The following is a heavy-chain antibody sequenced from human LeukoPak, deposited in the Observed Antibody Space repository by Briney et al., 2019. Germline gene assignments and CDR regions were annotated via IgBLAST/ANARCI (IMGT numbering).Heavy chain of an antibody. J-gene: IGHJ3*02. CDR3: AKGAYNWDLNDAFDI. CDR1: GFTFSSYS. Sequence: PGGSLRLSCAASGFTFSSYSMHWVRQAPGKGLEWVSGISWNSGSIGYADSVKGRFTISRDNAKNSLYLQMNSLIAEDMAFYYCAKGAYNWDLNDAFDIWGQGTMVTVSS. D-gene: IGHD1-20*01. V-gene: IGHV3-9*03. CDR2: ISWNSGSI.